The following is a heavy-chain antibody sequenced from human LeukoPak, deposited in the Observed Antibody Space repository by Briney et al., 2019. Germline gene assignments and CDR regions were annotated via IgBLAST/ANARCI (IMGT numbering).Heavy chain of an antibody. CDR1: GGSISSYY. CDR2: IYTSGST. CDR3: ARHSSYCSSTSCLPFDY. J-gene: IGHJ4*02. Sequence: PSQTLSLTCTVSGGSISSYYWSWIRQPAGKGLEWIGRIYTSGSTNYNPSLKSRVTMSVDTSKNQFSLKLSSVTAADTAVYYCARHSSYCSSTSCLPFDYWGQGTLVTVSS. V-gene: IGHV4-4*07. D-gene: IGHD2-2*01.